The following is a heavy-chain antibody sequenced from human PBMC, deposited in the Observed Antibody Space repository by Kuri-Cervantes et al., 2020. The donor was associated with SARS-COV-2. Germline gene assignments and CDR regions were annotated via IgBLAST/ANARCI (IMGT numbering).Heavy chain of an antibody. CDR3: ARQAPLWFGDPEPDY. CDR2: IYPGDSDT. Sequence: GESLKISCKGTGYTFSTYWIGWVRQVPGKGLEWMGIIYPGDSDTRYSPSFQGQVTIPADKSISTAYLQWSSLKASDNAMYYCARQAPLWFGDPEPDYWGQGTLVTVSS. J-gene: IGHJ4*02. D-gene: IGHD3-10*01. V-gene: IGHV5-51*01. CDR1: GYTFSTYW.